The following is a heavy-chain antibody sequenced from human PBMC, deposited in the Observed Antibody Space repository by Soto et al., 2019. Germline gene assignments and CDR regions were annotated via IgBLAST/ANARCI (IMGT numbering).Heavy chain of an antibody. CDR2: IIPIIGTP. V-gene: IGHV1-69*13. Sequence: SVKVSFKASGGTFINHVFNWVRQAPGQGLEWMGGIIPIIGTPNYAQKFQGRVTITADASTNTVYLEVSSLRSQDTAVYYCARDLEFRDGNISHLDYWGQGTLVTVSS. CDR1: GGTFINHV. J-gene: IGHJ4*02. D-gene: IGHD3-10*01. CDR3: ARDLEFRDGNISHLDY.